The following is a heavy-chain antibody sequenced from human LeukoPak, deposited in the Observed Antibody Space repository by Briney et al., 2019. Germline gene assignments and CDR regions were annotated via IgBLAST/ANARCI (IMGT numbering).Heavy chain of an antibody. CDR3: AHRHSGIYFDY. Sequence: ESGPTLVKPTQTLTLTCTFSGFSLSTSGVGVGWIRQPPGKALEWLALVYWDDDKRYSPSLKSRLTITKDTSKNQVVLTMTNMDPVDTAIYYCAHRHSGIYFDYWGQGTLVTVSS. V-gene: IGHV2-5*02. D-gene: IGHD6-13*01. CDR2: VYWDDDK. J-gene: IGHJ4*02. CDR1: GFSLSTSGVG.